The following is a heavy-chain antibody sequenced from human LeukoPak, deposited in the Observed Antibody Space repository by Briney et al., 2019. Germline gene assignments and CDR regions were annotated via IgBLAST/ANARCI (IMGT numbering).Heavy chain of an antibody. D-gene: IGHD4/OR15-4a*01. CDR3: ARALNFDY. CDR2: INSNSGGT. Sequence: ASVKVSCKASGYPFTGYYMHCVRQAPGQGIEWMGWINSNSGGTNHAQMFQGRVNMTRDTSISTAYMELSRLRSDDTAVYYCARALNFDYRGQGTLVTVSS. J-gene: IGHJ4*02. CDR1: GYPFTGYY. V-gene: IGHV1-2*02.